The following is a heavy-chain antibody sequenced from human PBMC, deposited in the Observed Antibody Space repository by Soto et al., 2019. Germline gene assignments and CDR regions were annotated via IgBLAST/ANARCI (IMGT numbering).Heavy chain of an antibody. Sequence: LSLTCTVSGGSISSYYWSWIRQPAGKGLEWIGRIYTSGSTNYNPSLKSRVTMSVDTSKNQFSLKLSSATAADTAVYYCARDQGRYYYDSSGSYYFDYWGQGTLVTVSS. J-gene: IGHJ4*02. CDR2: IYTSGST. V-gene: IGHV4-4*07. CDR3: ARDQGRYYYDSSGSYYFDY. CDR1: GGSISSYY. D-gene: IGHD3-22*01.